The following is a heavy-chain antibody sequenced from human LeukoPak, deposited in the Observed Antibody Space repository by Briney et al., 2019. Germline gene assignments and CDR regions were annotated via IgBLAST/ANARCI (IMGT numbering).Heavy chain of an antibody. CDR3: AREGQSNWNDIKY. Sequence: ASVKVSCKASGYTFTGYYMHWVRQAPGQGLEWMGWINPNSGGTNYAQKFQGRVTMTRDTSISTAYMELSRLRSDDTAVYYCAREGQSNWNDIKYWGQGTLVTVSS. CDR2: INPNSGGT. V-gene: IGHV1-2*02. CDR1: GYTFTGYY. J-gene: IGHJ4*02. D-gene: IGHD1-20*01.